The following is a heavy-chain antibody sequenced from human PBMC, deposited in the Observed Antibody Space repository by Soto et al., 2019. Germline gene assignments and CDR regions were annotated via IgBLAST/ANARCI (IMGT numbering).Heavy chain of an antibody. CDR3: ARDAGGSPLDY. D-gene: IGHD1-26*01. CDR1: GFTFSPSG. V-gene: IGHV3-33*01. CDR2: IWSDGTTK. Sequence: QVQLVESGGGVVQPGTSLRLSCAASGFTFSPSGMHWVRQAPGKGLEWVAVIWSDGTTKDYADSVKGRFTISRDNSKNSLYLQMNSLRADDLAVYYCARDAGGSPLDYWGQGTLVTVAS. J-gene: IGHJ4*02.